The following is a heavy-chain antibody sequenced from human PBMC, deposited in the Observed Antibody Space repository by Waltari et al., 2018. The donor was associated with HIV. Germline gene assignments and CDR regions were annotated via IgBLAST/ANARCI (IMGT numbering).Heavy chain of an antibody. Sequence: LEWVSSISSSNSYIYYADSVKGRFTISRDNAKNSLYLQMNSLRAEDTAVYYCARVSSAVLEPRGNHYGMDVWGQGTTVTVSS. CDR2: ISSSNSYI. D-gene: IGHD1-1*01. CDR3: ARVSSAVLEPRGNHYGMDV. V-gene: IGHV3-21*01. J-gene: IGHJ6*02.